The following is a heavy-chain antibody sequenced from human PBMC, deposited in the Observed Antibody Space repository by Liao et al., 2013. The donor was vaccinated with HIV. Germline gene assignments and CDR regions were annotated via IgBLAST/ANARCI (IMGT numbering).Heavy chain of an antibody. Sequence: QLQLQESGPGLVKPSETLSLTCNVSGGSIRNSNYYWVWIRQTPGKGLEWIGAIDYSGSTHYTPSLKSRVTISVDTSKNQFSLNLSSVTAADTAVYYCARATPRQNQNPSDPWFGELFPNYFDYWGLGTLVTVSS. CDR3: ARATPRQNQNPSDPWFGELFPNYFDY. V-gene: IGHV4-39*07. CDR2: IDYSGST. D-gene: IGHD3-10*01. J-gene: IGHJ4*02. CDR1: GGSIRNSNYY.